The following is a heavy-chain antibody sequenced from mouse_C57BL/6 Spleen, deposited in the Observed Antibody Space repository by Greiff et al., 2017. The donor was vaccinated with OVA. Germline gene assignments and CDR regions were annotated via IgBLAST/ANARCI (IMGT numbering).Heavy chain of an antibody. Sequence: EVQLQQSGPELVKPGASVKMSCKASGYTFTDYNMHWVKQSHGKSLEWIGYINPNNGGTSYNQKFKGKATLTVNKSSSTAYMELRSLTSEDSAVYYCARDTTVVAPTAYWYFDVWGTGTTVTVSS. CDR3: ARDTTVVAPTAYWYFDV. D-gene: IGHD1-1*01. CDR1: GYTFTDYN. J-gene: IGHJ1*03. V-gene: IGHV1-22*01. CDR2: INPNNGGT.